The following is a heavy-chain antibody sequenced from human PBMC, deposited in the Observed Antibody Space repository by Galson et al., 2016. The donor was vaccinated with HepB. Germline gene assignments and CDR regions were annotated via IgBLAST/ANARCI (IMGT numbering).Heavy chain of an antibody. CDR3: ARATEIQSGTVYASAS. CDR2: LITVFGSP. V-gene: IGHV1-69*13. D-gene: IGHD3-16*01. CDR1: GGTFSSQA. Sequence: SVKVSCKASGGTFSSQAVSWVRQAPGRGLEWMGGLITVFGSPHYAKKFQGRLTITADESSTTAYMELTRLTSEDTAMYYCARATEIQSGTVYASASWGQGTLITVSS. J-gene: IGHJ5*02.